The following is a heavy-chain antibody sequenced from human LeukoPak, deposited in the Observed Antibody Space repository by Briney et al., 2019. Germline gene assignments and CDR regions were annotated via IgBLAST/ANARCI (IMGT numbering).Heavy chain of an antibody. D-gene: IGHD2-15*01. CDR1: EFTFSSYE. J-gene: IGHJ6*03. V-gene: IGHV3-48*03. CDR2: ISSSGGTI. Sequence: GGSLRLSCAASEFTFSSYEMNWVRQAPGKGLEWISYISSSGGTIYYADSVKGRFTISRDNAKNSLYLQMNSLRAEDTAAYYCARGGYYMDVRGKGTTVTISS. CDR3: ARGGYYMDV.